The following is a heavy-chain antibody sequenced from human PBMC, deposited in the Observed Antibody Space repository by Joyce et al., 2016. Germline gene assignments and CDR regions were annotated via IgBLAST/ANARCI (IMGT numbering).Heavy chain of an antibody. V-gene: IGHV3-30*18. J-gene: IGHJ3*01. D-gene: IGHD1-26*01. CDR1: GFTFGAYG. CDR2: IADDASNA. Sequence: LVESGGGVVQPGGSLTLSCAASGFTFGAYGMHWVSQRPGEEPEWVAVIADDASNAEYLSSVDGRFTISRDNFRNTLHLHMNSLRIEETALYYWAKEGGPWNAFNLWGQGTLVTVSA. CDR3: AKEGGPWNAFNL.